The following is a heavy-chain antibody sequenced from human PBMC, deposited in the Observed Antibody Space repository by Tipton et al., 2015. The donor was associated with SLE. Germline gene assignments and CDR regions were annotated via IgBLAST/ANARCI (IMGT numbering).Heavy chain of an antibody. J-gene: IGHJ4*02. CDR3: ARQMAYYYGSGSYYNFDF. D-gene: IGHD3-10*01. CDR2: FFYSGSTY. CDR1: GYSISSISYY. Sequence: TLSLTCTVSGYSISSISYYWGWIRQPPGKGLEWIASFFYSGSTYYYNPSLKSRVTISVDTSKNQFSLKLSSVTAADTAVYYWARQMAYYYGSGSYYNFDFWGQGTLVTVSS. V-gene: IGHV4-39*07.